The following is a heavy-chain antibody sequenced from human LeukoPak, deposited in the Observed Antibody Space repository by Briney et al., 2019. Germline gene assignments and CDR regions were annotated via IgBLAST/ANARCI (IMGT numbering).Heavy chain of an antibody. CDR3: IGDWDHYGFDS. CDR2: ISYDGSNK. J-gene: IGHJ5*01. Sequence: GRSLRLSCAASGFTLSSYAMHWVRQAPGKGLEWVAVISYDGSNKYYADSVKGRFTISRDNSKNTLYLQMNSLRAEDTAVYYCIGDWDHYGFDSWGQGTLVTVSS. D-gene: IGHD3-16*01. CDR1: GFTLSSYA. V-gene: IGHV3-30-3*01.